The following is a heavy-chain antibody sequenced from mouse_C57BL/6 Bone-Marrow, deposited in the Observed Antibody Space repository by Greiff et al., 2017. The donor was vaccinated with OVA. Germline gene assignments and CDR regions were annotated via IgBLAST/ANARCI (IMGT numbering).Heavy chain of an antibody. V-gene: IGHV1-64*01. D-gene: IGHD2-3*01. J-gene: IGHJ1*03. CDR3: ARRNGYYDWYFDV. CDR2: IHPNSGST. CDR1: GYTFTSYW. Sequence: QVQLQQPVAELVKPGASVKLSCKASGYTFTSYWMHWVKQRPGQGLEWIGMIHPNSGSTNYNEKFKSKATLTVDKSSSTAYMQLSSLTSEDSAVYYCARRNGYYDWYFDVWGTGTTVTVSS.